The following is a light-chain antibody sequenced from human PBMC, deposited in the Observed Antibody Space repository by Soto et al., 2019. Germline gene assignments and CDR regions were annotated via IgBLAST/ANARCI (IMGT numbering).Light chain of an antibody. J-gene: IGKJ2*01. V-gene: IGKV3-20*01. CDR3: QQYGSSLYT. Sequence: EIVLTQSPCTLSLSPGERATLCCRASQSVSSSYLAWYQQKPGQAPRLLIYGASSRATGIPDRFSGSGSGTDFTLTISRLEPEDFAVYYCQQYGSSLYTFGQGTKLEIK. CDR1: QSVSSSY. CDR2: GAS.